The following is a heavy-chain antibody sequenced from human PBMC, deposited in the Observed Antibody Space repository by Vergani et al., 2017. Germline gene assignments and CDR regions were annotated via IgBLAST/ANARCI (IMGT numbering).Heavy chain of an antibody. Sequence: QLQLQKSGPGLVKPSGTLSLTCRVPGGSFFNSRCYWGWILQPPGKGLEWIGSMDYNGRAYYTPSLRCRVAISIDTSKIQFSLKLYSLTAADTAIYYCARENKQLRPIAFDLWGQGTMVTVSS. V-gene: IGHV4-39*02. J-gene: IGHJ3*01. CDR2: MDYNGRA. CDR1: GGSFFNSRCY. CDR3: ARENKQLRPIAFDL. D-gene: IGHD4-23*01.